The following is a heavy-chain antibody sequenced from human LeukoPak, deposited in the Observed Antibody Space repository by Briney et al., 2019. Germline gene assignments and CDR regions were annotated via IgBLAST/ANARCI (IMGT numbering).Heavy chain of an antibody. CDR2: INHSGST. V-gene: IGHV4-34*01. CDR3: ARELAGRSGAPRDAFDI. Sequence: SSETLSLTCSVSGGSISSYYWSWIRQPPGKGLEWIGEINHSGSTNYNPSLKSRVTISVDTSKNQFSLKLSSVTAADTAVYYCARELAGRSGAPRDAFDIWGQGTMVTVSS. J-gene: IGHJ3*02. CDR1: GGSISSYY. D-gene: IGHD3-10*01.